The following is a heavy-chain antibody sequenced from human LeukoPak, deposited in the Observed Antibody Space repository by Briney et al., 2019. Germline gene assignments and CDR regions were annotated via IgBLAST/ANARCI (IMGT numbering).Heavy chain of an antibody. Sequence: ASVKVSCKASGYTFTSYYMHWVRQAPGQGLEWMGIINPSGGSTTYAQKFQGRVTMTRDTSTSTVYMDLSSLRSEDTAVYYCAGDSTPTYYSGTYYFEYWGQGTLVTVSS. CDR1: GYTFTSYY. CDR2: INPSGGST. V-gene: IGHV1-46*01. CDR3: AGDSTPTYYSGTYYFEY. J-gene: IGHJ4*02. D-gene: IGHD1-26*01.